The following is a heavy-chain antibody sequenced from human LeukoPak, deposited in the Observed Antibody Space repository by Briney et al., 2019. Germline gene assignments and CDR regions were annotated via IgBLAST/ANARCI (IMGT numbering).Heavy chain of an antibody. D-gene: IGHD3-22*01. CDR2: IIPIFGTA. CDR1: GGTFSSYA. Sequence: SVKVSCKASGGTFSSYAISWVRQAPGQGLEWMGGIIPIFGTANYAQKFQGRVTTTTDESTSTAYMELSSLRSEDTAVYYCAIALASYYDSSGNYFDYWGQGTLVTVSS. J-gene: IGHJ4*02. CDR3: AIALASYYDSSGNYFDY. V-gene: IGHV1-69*05.